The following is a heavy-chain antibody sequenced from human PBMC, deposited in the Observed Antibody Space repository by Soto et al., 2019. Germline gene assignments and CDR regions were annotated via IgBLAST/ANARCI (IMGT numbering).Heavy chain of an antibody. V-gene: IGHV4-59*12. CDR3: ARGSSIAGLYYGMDV. Sequence: SETLSLTCTVSGGSISSYYWSWIRQPPGKGLEWIGYIYYSGITYYNPSLKSRVTISLDTSKNQFSLKLSSVTAADTAVYYCARGSSIAGLYYGMDVWGQGTTVTVSS. CDR1: GGSISSYY. D-gene: IGHD6-6*01. J-gene: IGHJ6*02. CDR2: IYYSGIT.